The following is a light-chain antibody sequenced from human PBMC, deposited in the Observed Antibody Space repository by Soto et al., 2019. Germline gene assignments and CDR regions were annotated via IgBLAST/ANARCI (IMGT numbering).Light chain of an antibody. Sequence: EIVLTQSPGTLSLSPGERATLSCRASQSVSSYLAWYQQRPGQAPRLLIYDASNRATGVPARFSGSGSGTDFTLTISSLEPEDFAVYYCQQRSSWPPTFGQGTRREIK. J-gene: IGKJ5*01. V-gene: IGKV3-11*01. CDR2: DAS. CDR3: QQRSSWPPT. CDR1: QSVSSY.